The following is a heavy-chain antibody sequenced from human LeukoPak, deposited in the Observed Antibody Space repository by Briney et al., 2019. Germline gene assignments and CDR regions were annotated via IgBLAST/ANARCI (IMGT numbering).Heavy chain of an antibody. V-gene: IGHV4-31*03. Sequence: SETLSLTCTVSGGSISSGGYYWSWIRQHPGKGLEWIGYIYYSGSTYYNPSLKSRVTISVDTSKNQFSLKLSSVTAADTAVYYCARTEVAAATSQFDYWGQGTLVTVSS. CDR2: IYYSGST. J-gene: IGHJ4*02. D-gene: IGHD6-13*01. CDR3: ARTEVAAATSQFDY. CDR1: GGSISSGGYY.